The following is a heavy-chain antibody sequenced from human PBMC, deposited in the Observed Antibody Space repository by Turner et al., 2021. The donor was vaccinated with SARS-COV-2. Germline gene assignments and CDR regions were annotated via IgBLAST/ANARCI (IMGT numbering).Heavy chain of an antibody. V-gene: IGHV4-31*11. Sequence: QVAVQASGPGLVKPSRTLSLPCAVPGGSISSGGYYLSWIRHHPGKGLEWIVYINNSGSTSYYPSPHNRVIILLDTTTNQYSLMLSSWTAAVTAVYYYSGNEGCNSNYFYYWGQGTLVTVSS. J-gene: IGHJ4*02. D-gene: IGHD1-1*01. CDR3: SGNEGCNSNYFYY. CDR1: GGSISSGGYY. CDR2: INNSGST.